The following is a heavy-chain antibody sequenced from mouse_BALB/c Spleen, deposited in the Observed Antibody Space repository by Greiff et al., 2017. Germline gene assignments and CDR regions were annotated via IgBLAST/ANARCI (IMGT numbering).Heavy chain of an antibody. CDR2: IRNKANGYTT. V-gene: IGHV7-3*02. CDR1: GFTFTDYY. J-gene: IGHJ2*01. Sequence: EVQLVESGGGLVQPGGSLRLSCATSGFTFTDYYMSWVRQPPGKALEWLGFIRNKANGYTTEYSASVKGRFTISRDNSQSILYLQMNTLRAEDSATYYCASYYYGSFFDYWGQGTTLTVSS. D-gene: IGHD1-1*01. CDR3: ASYYYGSFFDY.